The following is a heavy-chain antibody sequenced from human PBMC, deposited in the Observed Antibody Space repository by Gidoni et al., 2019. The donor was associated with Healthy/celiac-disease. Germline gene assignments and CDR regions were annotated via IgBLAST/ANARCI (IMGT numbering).Heavy chain of an antibody. V-gene: IGHV4-59*01. CDR2: IYYSGST. CDR3: ARESRAHAFDI. J-gene: IGHJ3*02. Sequence: QVQLQESGPGLVKPSETLSLTCTVSGGSISSYYWSWIRQPPGKGLEWIGYIYYSGSTNYNPSLKSRVTISVDTSKNQFSLQLSSVTAADPAVYYCARESRAHAFDIWGQGTMVTVSS. CDR1: GGSISSYY.